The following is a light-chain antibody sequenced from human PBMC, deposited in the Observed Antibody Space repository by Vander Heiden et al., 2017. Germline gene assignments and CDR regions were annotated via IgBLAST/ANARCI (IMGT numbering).Light chain of an antibody. CDR2: WAS. V-gene: IGKV4-1*01. CDR3: QQYYSIPYT. CDR1: RSVLYSSNNKNY. Sequence: DIVMTQSPDSLAVSLGERATINCKSSRSVLYSSNNKNYLAWYQQKPGQPPKLLIYWASTRESGVSDRFSGSGSGTDFTLTISSLQAEDVAVYYCQQYYSIPYTFGQGTKLEIK. J-gene: IGKJ2*01.